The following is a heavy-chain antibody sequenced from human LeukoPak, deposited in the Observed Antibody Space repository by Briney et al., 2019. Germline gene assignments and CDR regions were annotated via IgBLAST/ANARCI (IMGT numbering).Heavy chain of an antibody. D-gene: IGHD3-10*01. CDR2: ISSSSSYI. J-gene: IGHJ3*02. Sequence: GGSLRLSCAASGFTFSSYSMNWVRQAPGKGLEWVSSISSSSSYIYYADSVKGRFTISRDNAKNSLYLQMNSLRAEDTAVYYCARDRYYYGSGSYYGAFDIWGQGTMVTVSS. CDR3: ARDRYYYGSGSYYGAFDI. V-gene: IGHV3-21*01. CDR1: GFTFSSYS.